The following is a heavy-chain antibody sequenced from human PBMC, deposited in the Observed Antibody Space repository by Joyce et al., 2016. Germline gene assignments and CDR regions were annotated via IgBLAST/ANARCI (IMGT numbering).Heavy chain of an antibody. CDR1: GGPFRGFL. CDR2: VNTSGAT. J-gene: IGHJ4*02. V-gene: IGHV4-34*02. Sequence: QVQLQQWGAGLLKPSATLSLTCGVNGGPFRGFLWTWVRQPPGEGLQWIGDVNTSGATKYNPALKRRVTISVDTSKNQFSLTLTSITAADTAMYYCARSQWLAPLMYWGQGSLVAVSS. D-gene: IGHD6-19*01. CDR3: ARSQWLAPLMY.